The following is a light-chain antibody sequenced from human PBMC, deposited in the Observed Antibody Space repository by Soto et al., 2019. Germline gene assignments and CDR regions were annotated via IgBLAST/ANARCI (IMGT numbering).Light chain of an antibody. CDR3: TSYGGRDNLM. Sequence: QSALTQPASVSGSPGQSITISCTGTSSDVGGYNYVSWYQQHPGKAPKLMIYEVNKRPSGVPDRFSGSKSGNTASLTVSGLQAEDEADYYCTSYGGRDNLMFGGGTQLTVL. CDR1: SSDVGGYNY. V-gene: IGLV2-8*01. J-gene: IGLJ3*02. CDR2: EVN.